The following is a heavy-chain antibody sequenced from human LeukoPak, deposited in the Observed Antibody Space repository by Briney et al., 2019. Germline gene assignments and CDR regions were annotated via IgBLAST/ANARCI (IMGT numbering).Heavy chain of an antibody. J-gene: IGHJ4*02. Sequence: GRSLRLSCAASGFTFSTYGMHWVRQAPGKGLEWVAVVWYGGRNEYYADSVKGRFTISRDNSENTLYLQMNSLRAEDTAVYYCATETRIVATIWGQGTLVTVSS. D-gene: IGHD5-12*01. CDR3: ATETRIVATI. CDR2: VWYGGRNE. CDR1: GFTFSTYG. V-gene: IGHV3-33*08.